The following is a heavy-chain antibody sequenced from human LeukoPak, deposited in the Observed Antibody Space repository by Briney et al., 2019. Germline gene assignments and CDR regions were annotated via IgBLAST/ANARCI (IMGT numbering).Heavy chain of an antibody. CDR2: INPNSGGT. J-gene: IGHJ4*02. CDR1: GYTFTGYY. V-gene: IGHV1-2*02. D-gene: IGHD3-10*01. Sequence: GASVRVSYKASGYTFTGYYMHWVRQAPGQGLEWMGWINPNSGGTNYAQKFQGRVTMTRDTSISTAYMELSSLRSDDTAVYYCARYLWFGELGFDYWGQGTLVTVSS. CDR3: ARYLWFGELGFDY.